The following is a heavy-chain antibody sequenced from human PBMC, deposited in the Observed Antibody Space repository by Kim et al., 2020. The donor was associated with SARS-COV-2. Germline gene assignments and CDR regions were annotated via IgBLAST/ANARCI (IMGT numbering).Heavy chain of an antibody. CDR2: IWYDGSNK. CDR1: GFTFSSYG. CDR3: ARDVFRTAIAAQLAFDI. J-gene: IGHJ3*02. Sequence: GGSLRLSCAASGFTFSSYGMHWVRQAPGKGLEWVAVIWYDGSNKYYADSVKGRFTISRDNSKNTLYLQMNSLRAEDTAVYYCARDVFRTAIAAQLAFDIWGQGTMVTVSS. V-gene: IGHV3-33*01. D-gene: IGHD6-6*01.